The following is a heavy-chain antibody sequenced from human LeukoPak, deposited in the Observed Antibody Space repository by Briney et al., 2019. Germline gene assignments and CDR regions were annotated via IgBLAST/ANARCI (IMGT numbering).Heavy chain of an antibody. D-gene: IGHD5-18*01. Sequence: PSVKVSCKASGYTFTSYYMHWVRHAPAQGLEWRGIINPSGGSTSYAQTSQGRVTMNRDTSTSTVYMDLSSLRSDDTAVYYCARHSWGYGYFDYWGQGTLVTVSS. CDR2: INPSGGST. CDR3: ARHSWGYGYFDY. J-gene: IGHJ4*02. V-gene: IGHV1-46*01. CDR1: GYTFTSYY.